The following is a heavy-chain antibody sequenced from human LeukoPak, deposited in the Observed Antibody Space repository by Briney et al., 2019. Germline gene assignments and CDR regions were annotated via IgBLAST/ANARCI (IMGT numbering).Heavy chain of an antibody. CDR2: IYYSGST. D-gene: IGHD6-13*01. J-gene: IGHJ4*02. Sequence: SETLSLTCTVSGGSISSSSYYWGWIRQPPGKGLEWIGSIYYSGSTYYNPSLKSRVTISVDTSKNQFSLKLSSVTAADTAVYYCARGIAAAGPLDYWGQGTLVTVSS. CDR1: GGSISSSSYY. V-gene: IGHV4-39*01. CDR3: ARGIAAAGPLDY.